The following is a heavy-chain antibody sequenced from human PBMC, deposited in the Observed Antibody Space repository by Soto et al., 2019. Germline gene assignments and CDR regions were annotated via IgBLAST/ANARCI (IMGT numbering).Heavy chain of an antibody. CDR1: GLTFRGYA. Sequence: QVQLVESGGGVVQPGRSLRLSCADSGLTFRGYAMHWVRQAPGKGLEWLAVISYDGSNKYYADSVKGRIAISRDNSKNTVFLQMSSLRPEDTAVFYCAPGNFYDASGFPNWFDPWGQGTLVTVSS. CDR3: APGNFYDASGFPNWFDP. D-gene: IGHD3-22*01. J-gene: IGHJ5*02. V-gene: IGHV3-30*09. CDR2: ISYDGSNK.